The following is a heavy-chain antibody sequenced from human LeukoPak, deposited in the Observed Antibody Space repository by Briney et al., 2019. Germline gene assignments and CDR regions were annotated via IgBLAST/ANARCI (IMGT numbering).Heavy chain of an antibody. CDR2: INSDGSST. CDR3: VLDLFSSFAFDI. Sequence: GGPLRLSCAASGFPFSRYWMHWVREAPGKALLWVSRINSDGSSTYYADSVKGRFTTSRDNAKNALHLQMNSLTAEDTAVYYCVLDLFSSFAFDIWGQGTMVTVSS. V-gene: IGHV3-74*01. J-gene: IGHJ3*02. D-gene: IGHD3/OR15-3a*01. CDR1: GFPFSRYW.